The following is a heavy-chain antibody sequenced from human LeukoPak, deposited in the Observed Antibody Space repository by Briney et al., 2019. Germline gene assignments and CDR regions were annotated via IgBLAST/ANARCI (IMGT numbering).Heavy chain of an antibody. D-gene: IGHD3-10*01. J-gene: IGHJ4*02. CDR2: INPSGGST. CDR3: ARGATPLGGVLLWFGELSR. CDR1: GYTFTSYY. V-gene: IGHV1-46*01. Sequence: SVKVSCKASGYTFTSYYMHWVRQAPGQGLEWMGIINPSGGSTNYAQKFQGRVTMTRDTSTSTVYMELSSLRSEDTAVYYCARGATPLGGVLLWFGELSRWGQGTLVTVSS.